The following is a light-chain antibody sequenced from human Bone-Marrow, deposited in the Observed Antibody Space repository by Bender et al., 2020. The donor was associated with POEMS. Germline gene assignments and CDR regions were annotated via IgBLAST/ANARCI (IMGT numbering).Light chain of an antibody. V-gene: IGLV2-11*01. Sequence: QSALTQPRSVSGSPGQSVTISCTGTSSNVGSYDYVSWYQKYPEKAPKLLIYDVTERPSGVPDRFSGPKSGNTASLTISGLQAEDEADYYCCSYVGPDSSAVFGGGTKLTVL. CDR3: CSYVGPDSSAV. CDR1: SSNVGSYDY. J-gene: IGLJ2*01. CDR2: DVT.